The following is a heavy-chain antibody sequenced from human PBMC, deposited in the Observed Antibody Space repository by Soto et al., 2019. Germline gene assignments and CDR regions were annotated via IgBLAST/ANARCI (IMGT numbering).Heavy chain of an antibody. V-gene: IGHV4-31*03. Sequence: PSETLSLTCTVSGGSISSGGYYWSWIRQHPGKGLEWIGYIYYSGSTYYNPSLKSRVTMTRNTSISTAYMELSSLRSEDTAVYYCARRVTSGYDLYYYYYYYMDVWGKGTTVTVSS. CDR3: ARRVTSGYDLYYYYYYYMDV. D-gene: IGHD5-12*01. CDR1: GGSISSGGYY. J-gene: IGHJ6*03. CDR2: IYYSGST.